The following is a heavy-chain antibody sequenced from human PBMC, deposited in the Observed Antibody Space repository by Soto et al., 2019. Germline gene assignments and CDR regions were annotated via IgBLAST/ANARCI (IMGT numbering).Heavy chain of an antibody. Sequence: EVQLLESGGGLVQPGESLRLSCAASGFTFSSYAMSWVRQAPGKGLEWVSAFSGSVGNTYYADSVKGRFTISRDNSKNPLFLLMKCLRADDTAIYYCARGLHVWLQKGLDYWGKGTLVTVSS. J-gene: IGHJ4*02. V-gene: IGHV3-23*01. CDR1: GFTFSSYA. CDR2: FSGSVGNT. CDR3: ARGLHVWLQKGLDY. D-gene: IGHD5-18*01.